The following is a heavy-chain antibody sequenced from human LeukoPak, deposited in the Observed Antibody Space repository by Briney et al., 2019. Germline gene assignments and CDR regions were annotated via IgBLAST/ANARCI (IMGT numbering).Heavy chain of an antibody. Sequence: SVKVSCKASGGTFSSYAISWVRQAPGQGLEWMGGIIPILGTANYAQKFQGRVTITADESTSTAYMELSSLRSEDTAVYYCARGYYGSGSRYWYFDLWGRGTLVTVSS. J-gene: IGHJ2*01. CDR1: GGTFSSYA. CDR3: ARGYYGSGSRYWYFDL. CDR2: IIPILGTA. D-gene: IGHD3-10*01. V-gene: IGHV1-69*13.